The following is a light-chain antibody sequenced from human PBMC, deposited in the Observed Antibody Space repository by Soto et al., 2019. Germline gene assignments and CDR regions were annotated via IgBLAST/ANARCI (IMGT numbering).Light chain of an antibody. CDR3: QQVNSYPQT. Sequence: IQLTQSPSSLSASVVDRVTISCRASQGIGTYLAWYQQKPGKAPKLLIYAAFTLHSGVPARFSGSRSGTDFTLTISSLQPEDFATYYCQQVNSYPQTFGQGTRLEIK. CDR1: QGIGTY. J-gene: IGKJ5*01. CDR2: AAF. V-gene: IGKV1-9*01.